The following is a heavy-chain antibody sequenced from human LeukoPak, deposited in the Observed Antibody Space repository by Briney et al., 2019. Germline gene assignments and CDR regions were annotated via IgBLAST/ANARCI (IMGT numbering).Heavy chain of an antibody. V-gene: IGHV1-2*02. J-gene: IGHJ6*02. CDR2: INPNNGDT. Sequence: ASVKVSCKASGYTFSDYYMYWVRQAPGQGLEWMGWINPNNGDTNYAQKFRGRVTLTRDTSLTTAYMQLSRLRSDDTAAYYCAGGITTRHFYYGMDVWGQGTTVTVSS. CDR3: AGGITTRHFYYGMDV. D-gene: IGHD3-22*01. CDR1: GYTFSDYY.